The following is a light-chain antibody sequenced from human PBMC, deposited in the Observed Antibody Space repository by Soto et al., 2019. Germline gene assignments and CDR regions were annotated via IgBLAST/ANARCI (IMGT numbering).Light chain of an antibody. Sequence: DIQMTQSPSSLSASVGDRVTITCQASQDISNYLNWYQHKPGKAPKLLIYDASNLETGVPSRFSGSGSGTDFTFTISSLQPEDIATYYCQHLCNFGQGTKLEIK. CDR2: DAS. V-gene: IGKV1-33*01. CDR1: QDISNY. J-gene: IGKJ2*04. CDR3: QHLCN.